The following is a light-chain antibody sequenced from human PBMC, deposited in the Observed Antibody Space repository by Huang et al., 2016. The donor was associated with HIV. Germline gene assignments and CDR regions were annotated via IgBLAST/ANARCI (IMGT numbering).Light chain of an antibody. CDR3: QQLHSYPST. CDR1: QDIANS. J-gene: IGKJ5*01. Sequence: QMTQSPSSLSMSVGDRVIITCQASQDIANSLAWYQHKPGRAPKLLISAASTLQSGVPSRFSGGSAGTYFTLIITNLQPDEFASYYCQQLHSYPSTFGQGTRLDI. CDR2: AAS. V-gene: IGKV1-9*01.